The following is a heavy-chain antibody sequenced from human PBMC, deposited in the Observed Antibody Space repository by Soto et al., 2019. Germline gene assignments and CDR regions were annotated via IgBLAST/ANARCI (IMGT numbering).Heavy chain of an antibody. D-gene: IGHD3-10*01. CDR1: GGTFSSYA. J-gene: IGHJ5*02. V-gene: IGHV1-69*01. CDR3: AISTRWEDYYGSGSYYIPGDP. Sequence: QVQLVQSGAEVKKPGSSVKVSCTASGGTFSSYAISWVRQAPGQGLEWMGGIIPIFGTANYAQKFQVRVKMNADESTSTAYMELSSLRSEDTAVYYCAISTRWEDYYGSGSYYIPGDPWGQGTLVTVSS. CDR2: IIPIFGTA.